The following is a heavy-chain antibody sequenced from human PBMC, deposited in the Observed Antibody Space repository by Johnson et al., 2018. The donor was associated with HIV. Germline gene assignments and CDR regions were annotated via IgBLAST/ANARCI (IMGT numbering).Heavy chain of an antibody. CDR3: AKANYYCYAFDV. V-gene: IGHV3-66*01. Sequence: VQLVESGGGVVQPGRSLRLSCVASGFTFDDYGMSWVRQAPGKGLEWVSIIYSGGSTYYADSVQGRFTISRDNSKNTLYLQMNSLRAEDTAVYYCAKANYYCYAFDVWGQGTMVTVSS. CDR2: IYSGGST. CDR1: GFTFDDYG. J-gene: IGHJ3*01. D-gene: IGHD3-10*01.